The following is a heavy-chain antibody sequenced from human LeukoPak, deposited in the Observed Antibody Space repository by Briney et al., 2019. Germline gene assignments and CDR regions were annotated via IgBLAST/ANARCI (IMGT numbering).Heavy chain of an antibody. CDR2: ISGSGGST. J-gene: IGHJ1*01. CDR3: AKRTYAEYFQH. CDR1: GFTVRSNY. V-gene: IGHV3-23*01. Sequence: PGGSLRLSCAASGFTVRSNYMSWVRQAPGKGLEWVSAISGSGGSTYYADSVKGRFTISRDNSKNTLYLQMNSLRAEDTAVYYCAKRTYAEYFQHWGQGTLVTVSS.